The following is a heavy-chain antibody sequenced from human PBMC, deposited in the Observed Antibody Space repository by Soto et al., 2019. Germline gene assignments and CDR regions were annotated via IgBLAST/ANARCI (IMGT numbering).Heavy chain of an antibody. CDR3: ARARAVAAPSWFDY. CDR2: INPIFGTA. D-gene: IGHD6-19*01. Sequence: ASVKVSCKASGCTFSSYAISWVRQAPGQGLEWMGGINPIFGTANYAQKFQGRVTITADKSTSTAYMELSSLRSEDTAVYYCARARAVAAPSWFDYWGQGTLVTVSS. V-gene: IGHV1-69*06. CDR1: GCTFSSYA. J-gene: IGHJ4*02.